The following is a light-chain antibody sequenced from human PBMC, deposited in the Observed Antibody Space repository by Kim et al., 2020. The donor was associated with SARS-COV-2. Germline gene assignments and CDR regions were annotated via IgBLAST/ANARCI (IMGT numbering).Light chain of an antibody. CDR1: NIGDKS. V-gene: IGLV3-21*04. Sequence: GKTARMTCGGNNIGDKSVHWNQQRPGQAPVLVIYYDSDRPSGIPERFSGSNSGNTATLTISRVEAGDEADYYCQVWDSSSDLSYVFGTGTKVTVL. CDR2: YDS. J-gene: IGLJ1*01. CDR3: QVWDSSSDLSYV.